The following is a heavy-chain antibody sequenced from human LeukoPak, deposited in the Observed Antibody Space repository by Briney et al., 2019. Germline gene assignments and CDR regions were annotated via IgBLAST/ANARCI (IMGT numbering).Heavy chain of an antibody. V-gene: IGHV4-30-4*01. CDR2: IYYSGST. Sequence: PSQTLSLTCTVSGGSISSGDYYWSWIRQPPGKGLEWIGYIYYSGSTYYNPSLKSRVTISVDTSKNQFSLKLSSVTAADTAVYYCARGLGYGSGSYYPAHPFDYWGQGTLVTVSS. CDR3: ARGLGYGSGSYYPAHPFDY. J-gene: IGHJ4*02. D-gene: IGHD3-10*01. CDR1: GGSISSGDYY.